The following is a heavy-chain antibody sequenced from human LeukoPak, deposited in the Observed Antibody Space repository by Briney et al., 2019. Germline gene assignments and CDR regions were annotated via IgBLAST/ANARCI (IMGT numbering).Heavy chain of an antibody. CDR1: GFPFSTYA. J-gene: IGHJ4*02. V-gene: IGHV3-23*01. CDR3: ASGPPFLKYFEY. D-gene: IGHD3-3*01. CDR2: ISEGTGTT. Sequence: GESLRLSCAASGFPFSTYAMSWVRQAPGKGLDWVSSISEGTGTTYYADSVKGRFTISRDDSNNALYLQMHSLRAEDTALYYCASGPPFLKYFEYWGQGTLVTVSS.